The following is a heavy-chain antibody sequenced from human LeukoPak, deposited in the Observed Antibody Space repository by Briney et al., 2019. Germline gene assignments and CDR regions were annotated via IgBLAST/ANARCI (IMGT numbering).Heavy chain of an antibody. CDR1: GFTFSSYG. CDR3: ARGPYYDFWSGSTGAAFDI. J-gene: IGHJ3*02. Sequence: GGSLRLSCAASGFTFSSYGMHWVRQAPGKGLEWVAVISYDGSNKYYADSVKGRFTISRDNSKNTLYLQMNSLRAEDTAVYYCARGPYYDFWSGSTGAAFDIWGQGTMVTVSS. V-gene: IGHV3-30*19. D-gene: IGHD3-3*01. CDR2: ISYDGSNK.